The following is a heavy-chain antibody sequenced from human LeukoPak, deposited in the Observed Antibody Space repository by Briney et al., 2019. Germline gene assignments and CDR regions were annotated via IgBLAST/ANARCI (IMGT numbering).Heavy chain of an antibody. CDR2: IRFDGSNK. D-gene: IGHD1-26*01. J-gene: IGHJ4*02. CDR1: GFTFDDYG. V-gene: IGHV3-30*02. CDR3: AKEPKEWELPDY. Sequence: GGSLRLSCAASGFTFDDYGMHWVRQAPGKGLEWVAFIRFDGSNKYYRDSVKGRFTISRDNSKNTLYLQLDYLRTEDTAVYYCAKEPKEWELPDYWGQGTLVTVSS.